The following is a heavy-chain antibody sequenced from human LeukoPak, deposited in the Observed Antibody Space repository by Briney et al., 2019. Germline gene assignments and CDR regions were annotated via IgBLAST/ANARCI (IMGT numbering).Heavy chain of an antibody. D-gene: IGHD1-26*01. CDR3: ARGLVVGATLDY. J-gene: IGHJ4*02. V-gene: IGHV4-39*01. CDR1: GGSISSSSYY. CDR2: IYYSGST. Sequence: SETLSLTCTVSGGSISSSSYYWGWIRQPPGKGLEWIGSIYYSGSTYYNPSLKSRVTISVDTSKSQFSLNLSSVTAADTAVYYCARGLVVGATLDYSGQGILVTVSS.